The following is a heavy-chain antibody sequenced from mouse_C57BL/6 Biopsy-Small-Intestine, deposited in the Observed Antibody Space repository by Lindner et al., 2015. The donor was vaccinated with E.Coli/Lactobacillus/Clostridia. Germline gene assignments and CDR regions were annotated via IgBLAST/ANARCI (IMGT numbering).Heavy chain of an antibody. CDR2: IYPGDGDT. CDR3: ARSGQLGKGFFDY. CDR1: GYAFSSYW. Sequence: QLQESGAELVKPGASVKISCKASGYAFSSYWMNWVKQRPGKGLEWIGQIYPGDGDTNYNGKFKGKATLTADKSSSTAYMQLSSLTSEDSAVYFCARSGQLGKGFFDYWGQGTTLTVSS. D-gene: IGHD4-1*02. J-gene: IGHJ2*01. V-gene: IGHV1-80*01.